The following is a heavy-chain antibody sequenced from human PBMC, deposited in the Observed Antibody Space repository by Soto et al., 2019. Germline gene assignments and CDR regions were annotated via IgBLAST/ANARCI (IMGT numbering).Heavy chain of an antibody. D-gene: IGHD1-26*01. J-gene: IGHJ6*02. CDR1: GYTFSNYG. Sequence: ASVKVSCKASGYTFSNYGITWVRQAPGQGLEWMGWIIPHNGDTNYAQRLQGRVTMTADTSTSTAYMELRSLSSDDTAVFYCARGLVGATFGRYGLDVWGQGTTVTVSS. CDR2: IIPHNGDT. CDR3: ARGLVGATFGRYGLDV. V-gene: IGHV1-18*04.